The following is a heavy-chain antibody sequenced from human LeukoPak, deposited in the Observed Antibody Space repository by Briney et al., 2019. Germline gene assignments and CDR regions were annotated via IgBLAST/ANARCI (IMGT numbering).Heavy chain of an antibody. Sequence: GESLKISCKGSGYSFTSYWIGWVRQMPGKGLEWMGIIYPGDSDTRYSPSLQGQVTISADKSISTAYLQWSSLKASDTAMYYCARASMVRGVITPFDYWGQGTLVTVSS. J-gene: IGHJ4*02. V-gene: IGHV5-51*01. CDR3: ARASMVRGVITPFDY. CDR1: GYSFTSYW. D-gene: IGHD3-10*01. CDR2: IYPGDSDT.